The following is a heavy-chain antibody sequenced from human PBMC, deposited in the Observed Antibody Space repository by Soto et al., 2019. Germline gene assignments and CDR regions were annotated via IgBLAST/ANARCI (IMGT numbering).Heavy chain of an antibody. Sequence: GASVKVSCKASGYTFTSYGISWVRQAPGQGLEWMGWISAYNGNTNYAQKLQGRVTMTTDTSTSTAYMELRSLRSDDTAVYYCARLRYSSSFDYGLDVWGQGTTVTVSS. CDR1: GYTFTSYG. V-gene: IGHV1-18*01. CDR2: ISAYNGNT. J-gene: IGHJ6*01. D-gene: IGHD6-13*01. CDR3: ARLRYSSSFDYGLDV.